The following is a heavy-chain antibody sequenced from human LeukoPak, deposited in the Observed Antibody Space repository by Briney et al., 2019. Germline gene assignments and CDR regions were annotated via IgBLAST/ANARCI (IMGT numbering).Heavy chain of an antibody. Sequence: SETLSLTCTVSGGSTSSYYWSWIRRPAGKGLEWIGRIYTSGSTNYNPSLKSRVTTSVDTSKNQFSLKLSSVTAADTAVYYCARDSMITFGYYGMDVWGQGTTVTVSS. J-gene: IGHJ6*02. CDR2: IYTSGST. V-gene: IGHV4-4*07. D-gene: IGHD3-16*01. CDR3: ARDSMITFGYYGMDV. CDR1: GGSTSSYY.